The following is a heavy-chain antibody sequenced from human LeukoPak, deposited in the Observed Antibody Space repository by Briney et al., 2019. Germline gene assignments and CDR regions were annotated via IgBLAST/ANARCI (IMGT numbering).Heavy chain of an antibody. V-gene: IGHV3-7*03. D-gene: IGHD3-3*01. CDR3: ARGEYDFWSGYYRY. CDR1: GFTFSSYR. Sequence: GGSLRLSCAASGFTFSSYRMSWVRQAPGKGLEWVANIKQDGSEKYYVDSVKGRFTISRDNAKNSLYLQMNSLRAEDTAVYYCARGEYDFWSGYYRYWGQGTLVTVSS. CDR2: IKQDGSEK. J-gene: IGHJ4*02.